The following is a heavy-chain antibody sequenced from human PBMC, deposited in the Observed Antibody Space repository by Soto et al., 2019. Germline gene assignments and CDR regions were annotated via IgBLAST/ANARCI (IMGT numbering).Heavy chain of an antibody. CDR3: ARDPARDRPTDH. J-gene: IGHJ4*02. CDR2: IWHDGGAK. V-gene: IGHV3-33*01. CDR1: GFTLSDYG. Sequence: QVQLVESGGGVVQPGRPLRLSCKASGFTLSDYGMHWVRQAPGKGLEWGAVIWHDGGAKYYAESVTGRITISRDNSKNTVHLQIDSLGAEDTALYYCARDPARDRPTDHCRQGTFVPVSS.